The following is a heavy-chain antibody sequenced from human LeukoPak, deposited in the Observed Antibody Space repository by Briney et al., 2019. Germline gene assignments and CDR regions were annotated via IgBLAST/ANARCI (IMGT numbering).Heavy chain of an antibody. V-gene: IGHV4-34*01. CDR3: ARSDFRGFDP. Sequence: SETLSLTCAVYGGSFSGYYWSWIRQPPGKGLEWIGEINHSGSTNYNPSLKSRVTISVDTSKNQFSLKLSSVTAADTAVYYCARSDFRGFDPWGQGTLVTVSS. D-gene: IGHD3-3*01. CDR1: GGSFSGYY. CDR2: INHSGST. J-gene: IGHJ5*02.